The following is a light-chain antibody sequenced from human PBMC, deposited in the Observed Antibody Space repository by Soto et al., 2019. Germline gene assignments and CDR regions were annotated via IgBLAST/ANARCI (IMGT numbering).Light chain of an antibody. CDR2: AAS. V-gene: IGKV1-27*01. CDR3: QKYNSALWT. Sequence: DIQMTQSPSSLSSSVGDIVAITCRASQGISNYLAWYQQKPGKVPKLLIYAASTLQSGVPSRFSGSGSGTDFTLTISSLQPEHVATYYCQKYNSALWTFGQGTKVDIK. CDR1: QGISNY. J-gene: IGKJ1*01.